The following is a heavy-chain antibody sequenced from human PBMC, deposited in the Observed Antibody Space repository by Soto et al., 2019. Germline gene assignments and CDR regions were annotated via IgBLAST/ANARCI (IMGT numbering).Heavy chain of an antibody. J-gene: IGHJ6*03. CDR3: ARATLSSIAAQAEDYYYYYYMDV. CDR2: INHSGST. D-gene: IGHD6-6*01. CDR1: GGSFSGYY. V-gene: IGHV4-34*01. Sequence: QVQLQQWGAGLLKPSETLSLTCAVYGGSFSGYYWSWIRQPPGKGLEWIGEINHSGSTNYNPSLKSRVTISVDTSKNQFSLKLSSVTAADTAVYYCARATLSSIAAQAEDYYYYYYMDVWGKGTTVTVSS.